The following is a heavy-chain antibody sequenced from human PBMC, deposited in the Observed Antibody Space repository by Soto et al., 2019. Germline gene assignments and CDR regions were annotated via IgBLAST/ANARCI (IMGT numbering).Heavy chain of an antibody. CDR1: GYTFTSYW. V-gene: IGHV5-51*01. Sequence: EVQLVQSGAEVKKPGESLKISCKASGYTFTSYWIGWVRQMPGKGLEWMGIIYPSNSETRFSPSFQGQVTLSADKSIFIAYLQWSSLKASDTAIYYCARQAYHYDTYSFGYWGQGTLVTVSP. CDR2: IYPSNSET. D-gene: IGHD3-22*01. J-gene: IGHJ4*02. CDR3: ARQAYHYDTYSFGY.